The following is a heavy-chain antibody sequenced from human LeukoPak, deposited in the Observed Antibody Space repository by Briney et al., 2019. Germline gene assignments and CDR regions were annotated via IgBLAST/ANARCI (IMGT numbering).Heavy chain of an antibody. CDR3: AKPRDIDSWAFDV. Sequence: PGGSLRLSCTSSEFTLNNHGMHWVGRAPSKGVERVAAISYDGRNKYYADSVKGRFTISRDNSKNTLNLQMNSLRTEDTAVFYCAKPRDIDSWAFDVWGQGTMVTVSS. D-gene: IGHD2-15*01. CDR1: EFTLNNHG. V-gene: IGHV3-30*18. CDR2: ISYDGRNK. J-gene: IGHJ3*01.